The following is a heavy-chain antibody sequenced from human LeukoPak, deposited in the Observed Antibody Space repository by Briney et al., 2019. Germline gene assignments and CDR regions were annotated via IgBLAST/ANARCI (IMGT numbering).Heavy chain of an antibody. J-gene: IGHJ4*02. CDR2: ISAYHGNT. CDR3: ARGGHYDFWSGPPDY. D-gene: IGHD3-3*01. CDR1: GYTFTSYG. V-gene: IGHV1-18*01. Sequence: ASVKVSCKASGYTFTSYGISWVRQAPGQGLEWMGWISAYHGNTNYVQKFQGRVIMTTDTSTSTAYMELRSLRADDTAVYYCARGGHYDFWSGPPDYWGQGTLVTVSS.